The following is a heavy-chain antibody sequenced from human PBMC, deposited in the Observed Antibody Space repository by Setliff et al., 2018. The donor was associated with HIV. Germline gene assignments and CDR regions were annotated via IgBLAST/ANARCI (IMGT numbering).Heavy chain of an antibody. Sequence: PGGSLRLSCAASGFTFSDYYMSWIRQAPGKGLEWVSYISSSGSTIYYADSVKGRFTISRDNAKNSLYLQMNSLRAEDTAVCYCARRAAAGDDAFDIWGQGTMVTVSS. CDR2: ISSSGSTI. D-gene: IGHD6-13*01. CDR1: GFTFSDYY. CDR3: ARRAAAGDDAFDI. J-gene: IGHJ3*02. V-gene: IGHV3-11*04.